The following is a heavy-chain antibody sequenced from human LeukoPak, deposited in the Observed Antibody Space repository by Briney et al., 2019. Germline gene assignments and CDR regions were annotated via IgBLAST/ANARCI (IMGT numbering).Heavy chain of an antibody. V-gene: IGHV3-30*02. CDR3: AKAIGPDGSGSAWDDY. Sequence: PGRSLSHSFAASGFTFSSYAMHWVRRAPGKGLEWVAFIRYDGSNKYYADSVKGRFTISRDNSKNTLYLQMNSLRAEDTALYYCAKAIGPDGSGSAWDDYWGQGTLVTVSS. CDR1: GFTFSSYA. CDR2: IRYDGSNK. D-gene: IGHD1-26*01. J-gene: IGHJ4*02.